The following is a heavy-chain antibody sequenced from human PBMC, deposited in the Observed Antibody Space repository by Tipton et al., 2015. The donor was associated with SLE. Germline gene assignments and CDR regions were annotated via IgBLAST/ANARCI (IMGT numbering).Heavy chain of an antibody. V-gene: IGHV4-38-2*02. CDR1: GYSLTSGYY. J-gene: IGHJ4*02. Sequence: TLSLTCTVSGYSLTSGYYRGWIRQPPGKGLEWIGSISHSGSTYYSPSLKSRVTISKDTPKKQFSLRLNSVTAADTAVYYCARGGIGGYDSFDYWGQGTLVTVSS. CDR3: ARGGIGGYDSFDY. D-gene: IGHD5-12*01. CDR2: ISHSGST.